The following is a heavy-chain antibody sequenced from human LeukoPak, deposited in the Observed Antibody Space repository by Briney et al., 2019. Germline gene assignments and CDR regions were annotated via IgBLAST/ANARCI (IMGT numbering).Heavy chain of an antibody. CDR3: ARGVYIAAAQYGY. CDR2: IYYSGTT. J-gene: IGHJ4*02. D-gene: IGHD6-13*01. CDR1: GGSISNYY. Sequence: SETLSLTCSVSGGSISNYYWSWIRQPPVKGLEWIGYIYYSGTTNYNPSLKSRVTISVDTSKNQFSLKLNSVTAADTAVYYCARGVYIAAAQYGYWGQGTLVTVSS. V-gene: IGHV4-59*01.